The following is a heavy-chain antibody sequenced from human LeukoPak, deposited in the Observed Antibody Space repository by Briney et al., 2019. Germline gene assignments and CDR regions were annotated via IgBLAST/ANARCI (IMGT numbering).Heavy chain of an antibody. CDR3: ARDFGSYGFDY. V-gene: IGHV3-33*01. CDR2: IWYDGSNK. D-gene: IGHD5-18*01. CDR1: GFTFSSYG. J-gene: IGHJ4*02. Sequence: GRSLRLSCAASGFTFSSYGMHWVRQAPGKGLEWVAVIWYDGSNKYYADSVKGRFTNSRDNSKNTLYLQMNSLRAEDTAVYYCARDFGSYGFDYWGQGTLVTVSS.